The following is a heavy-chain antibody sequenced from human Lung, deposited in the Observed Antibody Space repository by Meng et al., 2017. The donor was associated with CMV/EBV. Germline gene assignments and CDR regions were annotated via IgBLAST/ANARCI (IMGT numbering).Heavy chain of an antibody. CDR1: GGTFSSYA. D-gene: IGHD2-8*02. Sequence: SVKVSCKVSGGTFSSYAITWVRQAPGQGLEWMGVIIPIFGSTNYAQRFEGRVTIVTDESTSTAYMDLNSLRSEDTRIYYWPTGGNIGWGAFDIWGQGSMVTVSS. CDR2: IIPIFGST. CDR3: PTGGNIGWGAFDI. J-gene: IGHJ3*02. V-gene: IGHV1-69*05.